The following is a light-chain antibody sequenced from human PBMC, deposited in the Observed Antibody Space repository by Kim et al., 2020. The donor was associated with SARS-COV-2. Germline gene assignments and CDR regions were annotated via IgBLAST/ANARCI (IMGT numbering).Light chain of an antibody. Sequence: GDRVTITCRASQSIGSSLNWYRQXPGKAPELLIYAASSLQSGVPSRFSGSGSGTEFTLTISSLQPEDFAIYSCQQSYSTPRTFGQGTNV. CDR1: QSIGSS. CDR3: QQSYSTPRT. V-gene: IGKV1-39*01. CDR2: AAS. J-gene: IGKJ1*01.